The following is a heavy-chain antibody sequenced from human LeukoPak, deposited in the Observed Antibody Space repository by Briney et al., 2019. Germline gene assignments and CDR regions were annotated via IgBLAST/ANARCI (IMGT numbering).Heavy chain of an antibody. J-gene: IGHJ4*02. D-gene: IGHD6-6*01. CDR1: GGSINTYY. Sequence: SETLSLTCTVSGGSINTYYWSWIRQPPGKGLEWIGYVYSSGSTNYNPSLKSRVSISVDTSKNQFSLKLSSVTAADTAVYYCARLGSSIFNGFDSWGQGSLVTVSS. CDR2: VYSSGST. V-gene: IGHV4-4*09. CDR3: ARLGSSIFNGFDS.